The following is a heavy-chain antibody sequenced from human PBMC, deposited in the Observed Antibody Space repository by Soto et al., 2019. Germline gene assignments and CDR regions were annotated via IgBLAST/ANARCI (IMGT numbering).Heavy chain of an antibody. CDR2: INVGIGNT. J-gene: IGHJ6*02. CDR1: GYTFTSYA. D-gene: IGHD3-9*01. V-gene: IGHV1-3*01. Sequence: QVQLVQSGAEVKKPGASVKVSCKASGYTFTSYAMHWVRQAPGQRLVWMGWINVGIGNTKYSQKFQGRVTITRDTSASTTYMELSSLRSEDTAVYYCARDLVYYDILTGYYGGDYYYGMDVWGQGTTITVSS. CDR3: ARDLVYYDILTGYYGGDYYYGMDV.